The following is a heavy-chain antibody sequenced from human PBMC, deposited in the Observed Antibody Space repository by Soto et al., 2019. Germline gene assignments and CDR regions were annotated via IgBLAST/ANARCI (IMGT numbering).Heavy chain of an antibody. CDR3: ARDYPIHLGEDYYYYYMDV. D-gene: IGHD2-2*02. CDR2: ISSSSSTI. Sequence: GSLRLSCAASGFPFSSYSMNWVRLAPGKGLEWVSYISSSSSTIYYADSVKGRFTISRDNAKNSLYLQMNSLRAEDTAVYYCARDYPIHLGEDYYYYYMDVWGKGTTVTVSS. J-gene: IGHJ6*03. CDR1: GFPFSSYS. V-gene: IGHV3-48*01.